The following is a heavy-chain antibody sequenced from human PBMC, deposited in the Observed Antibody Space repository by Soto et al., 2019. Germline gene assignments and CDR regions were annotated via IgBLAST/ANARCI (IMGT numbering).Heavy chain of an antibody. CDR1: GFTFSSYL. CDR3: ARVHGSGKHGAGGMDV. J-gene: IGHJ6*02. Sequence: GSVRLSCAASGFTFSSYLMSWVRQAPGKGLEWVANIKQDGSEKYYVDSVKGRFTISRDNAKNSLYLQMNSLRAEDTAVYYCARVHGSGKHGAGGMDVWGQGTTVTVSS. V-gene: IGHV3-7*03. CDR2: IKQDGSEK. D-gene: IGHD3-10*01.